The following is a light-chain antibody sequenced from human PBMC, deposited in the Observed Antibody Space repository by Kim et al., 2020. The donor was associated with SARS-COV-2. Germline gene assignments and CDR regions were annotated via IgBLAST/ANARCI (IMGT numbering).Light chain of an antibody. CDR3: HQYYMNPQS. CDR1: QSILFSSNNKNY. J-gene: IGKJ2*03. CDR2: WAS. Sequence: DIVMTQSPDSLAVSLGERATINCKSSQSILFSSNNKNYLAWYQQKPGQPPKLLIYWASIRESGVPDRFSGSGSGTDFTLTISTLQAEDVAVYVCHQYYMNPQSFGQGTKLEI. V-gene: IGKV4-1*01.